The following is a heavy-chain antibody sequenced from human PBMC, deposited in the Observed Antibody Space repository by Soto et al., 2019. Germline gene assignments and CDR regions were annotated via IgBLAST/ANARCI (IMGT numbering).Heavy chain of an antibody. V-gene: IGHV4-30-2*01. D-gene: IGHD6-13*01. J-gene: IGHJ4*02. Sequence: QLQLQESGSGLVKPSQTLSLTCAVSGGSISSGGYSWSWIRQPPGKGLEWIGYIYHSGSTYSNPSLKSRVTTSVDRSKNQFSLKLSSVTAADTAVYYCASVGNHHSSSWYYFDYWGQGTLVTVSS. CDR3: ASVGNHHSSSWYYFDY. CDR2: IYHSGST. CDR1: GGSISSGGYS.